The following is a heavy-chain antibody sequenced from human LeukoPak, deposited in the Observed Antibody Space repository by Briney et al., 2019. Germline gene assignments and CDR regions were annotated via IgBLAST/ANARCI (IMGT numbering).Heavy chain of an antibody. D-gene: IGHD6-19*01. CDR1: GGTFSSYS. V-gene: IGHV1-2*02. J-gene: IGHJ4*02. CDR3: ARLGSSGWYGGGYFDY. Sequence: ASVKVSCKASGGTFSSYSISWVRQAPGQGLEWMGWINSNSGGTNYAQKFQGRVTMTRDTSINTVYMELSRLRSDDTAVYYCARLGSSGWYGGGYFDYWGQGTLVTVSS. CDR2: INSNSGGT.